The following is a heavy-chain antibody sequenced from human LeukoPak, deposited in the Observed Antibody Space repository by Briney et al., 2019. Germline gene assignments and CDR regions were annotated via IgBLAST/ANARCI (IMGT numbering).Heavy chain of an antibody. CDR2: IKQDGSTK. V-gene: IGHV3-7*01. J-gene: IGHJ4*02. Sequence: GGSLRLACAASGFTFTNSWMAWVRQAPGKGLEWVANIKQDGSTKPYVDSLKGRFTISRDNPKNSLYLQMNSLRADDTAVYYCARDTDGSLDYWGQGIPVTVAS. CDR1: GFTFTNSW. CDR3: ARDTDGSLDY. D-gene: IGHD1-26*01.